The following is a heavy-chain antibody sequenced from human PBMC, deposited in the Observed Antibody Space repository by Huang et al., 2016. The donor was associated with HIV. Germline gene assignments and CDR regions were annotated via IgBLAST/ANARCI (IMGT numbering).Heavy chain of an antibody. CDR1: GGSFTGNY. Sequence: QMQLQQRGAGLLKPSETLSITCGVSGGSFTGNYLTWIRQAPGKGLEWIGEVKDSGATHSRPSLSVRVTISLDKSNRVWSRKLRSVTSADTAVYYCARQWTILEWLLGLDVWGQGTTVIVSS. CDR2: VKDSGAT. CDR3: ARQWTILEWLLGLDV. V-gene: IGHV4-34*02. D-gene: IGHD3-3*01. J-gene: IGHJ6*02.